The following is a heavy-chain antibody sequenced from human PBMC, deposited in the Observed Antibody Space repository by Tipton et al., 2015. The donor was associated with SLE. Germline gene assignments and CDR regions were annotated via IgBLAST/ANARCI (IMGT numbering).Heavy chain of an antibody. CDR3: ARSLGSMIEDY. CDR1: GGSISSYY. D-gene: IGHD3-22*01. CDR2: IYYSGST. J-gene: IGHJ4*02. Sequence: TLSLTCTVSGGSISSYYWSWIRQPPGKGLEWIGYIYYSGSTNYNPSLKSRVTISVDTSKNQFSLKLSSVTAADTAVYYCARSLGSMIEDYWGQGTLVTVSS. V-gene: IGHV4-59*01.